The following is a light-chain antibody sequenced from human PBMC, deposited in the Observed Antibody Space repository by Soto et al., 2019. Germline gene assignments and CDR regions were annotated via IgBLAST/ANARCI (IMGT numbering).Light chain of an antibody. V-gene: IGKV3-11*01. Sequence: EIVLTQSPATLSLSPGERAPLSCRASQSVTTYLAWYQQKPGQAPRLLIYDASDRATGIPARFSGSGSGTDFTLTISSLEPEDFAVYYCQQRYRWPLTFGGGTKVEIK. CDR2: DAS. J-gene: IGKJ4*01. CDR3: QQRYRWPLT. CDR1: QSVTTY.